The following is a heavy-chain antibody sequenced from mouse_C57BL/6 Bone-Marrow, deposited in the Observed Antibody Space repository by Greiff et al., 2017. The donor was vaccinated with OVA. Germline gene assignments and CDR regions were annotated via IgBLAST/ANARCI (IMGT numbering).Heavy chain of an antibody. Sequence: EVQLVESGGDLVKPGASLKLPCAASGFTFSSYGMSWVRQTPDKRLEWVATISSGGSYTYYPDSVKGRFTISRDNAKNTLYLQMSSLKSEDTAMYYCARQSRYWYFDVWGTGTTVTVSS. CDR3: ARQSRYWYFDV. V-gene: IGHV5-6*01. J-gene: IGHJ1*03. CDR1: GFTFSSYG. CDR2: ISSGGSYT.